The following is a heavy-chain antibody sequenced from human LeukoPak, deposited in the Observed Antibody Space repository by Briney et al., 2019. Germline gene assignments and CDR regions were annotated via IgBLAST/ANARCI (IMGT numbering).Heavy chain of an antibody. CDR3: AATPYCGGDCYSAVDY. Sequence: GSSVKVSCKASGGTFSSYAIIWVRHAPGHGLEWMGGIIPIFGTANYAQKFQGRVTITADESTSTAYMELSSLRSEDTAVYYCAATPYCGGDCYSAVDYWGQGTLVTVSS. D-gene: IGHD2-21*02. CDR1: GGTFSSYA. J-gene: IGHJ4*02. CDR2: IIPIFGTA. V-gene: IGHV1-69*01.